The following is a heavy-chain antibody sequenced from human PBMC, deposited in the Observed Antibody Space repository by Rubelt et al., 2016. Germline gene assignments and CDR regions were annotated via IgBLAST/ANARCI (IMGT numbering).Heavy chain of an antibody. CDR2: INHSGST. CDR3: ARQPSGAAAAGANRFDY. CDR1: GGSFSGYY. J-gene: IGHJ4*02. D-gene: IGHD6-13*01. Sequence: QVQLQQWGAGLLKPSETLSLTCAVYGGSFSGYYWSWIRQPPGKGLAWIGEINHSGSTNYNPVLERLVTVSVDTSKTLFLLMLSPVTAAATGVYYWARQPSGAAAAGANRFDYWGQGTLVTVSS. V-gene: IGHV4-34*01.